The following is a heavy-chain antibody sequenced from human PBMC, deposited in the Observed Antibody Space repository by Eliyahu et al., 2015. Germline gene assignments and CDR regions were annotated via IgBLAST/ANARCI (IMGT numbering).Heavy chain of an antibody. V-gene: IGHV4-31*03. Sequence: QVQLQEXGPGLVKPSQTLSLTCTVSGGSISSGGYYWSWXRQHPGKGLEWIGYIYYSGSTYYNPSLKSRVTISVDTSKNQFSLKLSSVTAADTAVYYCATEQYCSSTSCHGRIDPWGQGTLVTVSS. J-gene: IGHJ5*02. D-gene: IGHD2-2*01. CDR3: ATEQYCSSTSCHGRIDP. CDR2: IYYSGST. CDR1: GGSISSGGYY.